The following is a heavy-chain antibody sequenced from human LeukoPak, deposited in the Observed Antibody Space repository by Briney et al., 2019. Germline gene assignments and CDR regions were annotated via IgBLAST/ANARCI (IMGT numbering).Heavy chain of an antibody. Sequence: ASVKVSCKASGYTFTSYGISWVRQAPGQGLEWMGWISAYNGNTNYAQKLQGRVTMTTDTSTSTAYMELRSLRSDDTAVYYCARDLSRCGGDCYVNAMDVWGQGTTVTVSS. J-gene: IGHJ6*02. CDR3: ARDLSRCGGDCYVNAMDV. V-gene: IGHV1-18*01. D-gene: IGHD2-21*02. CDR1: GYTFTSYG. CDR2: ISAYNGNT.